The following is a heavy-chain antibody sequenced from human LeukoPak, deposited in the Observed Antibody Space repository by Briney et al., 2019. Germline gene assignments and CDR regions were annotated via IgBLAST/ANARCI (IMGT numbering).Heavy chain of an antibody. D-gene: IGHD6-19*01. CDR3: ARDNSGVAVAGKEYGADAEYFQH. CDR1: GYTLTELS. CDR2: INPSGGST. V-gene: IGHV1-46*01. J-gene: IGHJ1*01. Sequence: ASVKVSRKVSGYTLTELSMHWVRQAPGQGLEWMGIINPSGGSTSYAQKFQGRVTMTRDMSTSTVYMELSSLRSEDTAVYYCARDNSGVAVAGKEYGADAEYFQHWGQGTLVTVSS.